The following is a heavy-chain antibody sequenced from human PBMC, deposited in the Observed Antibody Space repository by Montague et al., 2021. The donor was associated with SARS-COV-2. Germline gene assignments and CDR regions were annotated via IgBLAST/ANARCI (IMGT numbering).Heavy chain of an antibody. CDR2: VYYSRSS. Sequence: SETLSPTCTVSGASVSHDFWAWIRQPPGKGLEWIGYVYYSRSSSXNPSLMGRVSTAVDTSKNQFSLRLSTVTAADTAIYYCVRDPAPSGSGTFYDYWGQGTLVAVSS. J-gene: IGHJ4*02. CDR3: VRDPAPSGSGTFYDY. CDR1: GASVSHDF. D-gene: IGHD1-26*01. V-gene: IGHV4-59*02.